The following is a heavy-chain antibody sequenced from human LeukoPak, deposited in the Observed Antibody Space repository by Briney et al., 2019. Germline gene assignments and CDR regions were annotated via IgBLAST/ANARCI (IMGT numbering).Heavy chain of an antibody. CDR2: IKQDGSEK. Sequence: GGSLRLSCAASGFTFSSYWMSWVRQAPGKGLEWVANIKQDGSEKYYVDSVKGRFTISRDNAKNSLYLQMNSLRAEDTAVYYCARDDYMVAVAGGGYYFDYWGQGTLVTVSS. V-gene: IGHV3-7*01. CDR3: ARDDYMVAVAGGGYYFDY. J-gene: IGHJ4*02. CDR1: GFTFSSYW. D-gene: IGHD6-19*01.